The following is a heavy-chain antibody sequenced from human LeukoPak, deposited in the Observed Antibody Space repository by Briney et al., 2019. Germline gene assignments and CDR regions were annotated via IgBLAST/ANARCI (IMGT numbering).Heavy chain of an antibody. Sequence: GASVKVSCKASGYTFTSYGISWVRQAPGQGLEWMGWISAYNGNTNYAQKLQGRVTMTTDTSTSTAYMELRSLRSDDTAVYYCARVGLSGYRLYYFDYWGQGTLVTVSS. J-gene: IGHJ4*02. D-gene: IGHD3-22*01. V-gene: IGHV1-18*01. CDR2: ISAYNGNT. CDR3: ARVGLSGYRLYYFDY. CDR1: GYTFTSYG.